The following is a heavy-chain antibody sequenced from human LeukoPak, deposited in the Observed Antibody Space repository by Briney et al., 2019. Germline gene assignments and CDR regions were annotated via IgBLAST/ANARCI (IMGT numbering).Heavy chain of an antibody. Sequence: PSETLSLTCTVSGGSISSYYWSWVRQPPGKGLEWIGYIYYSGSTNYNPFLKSRVTISVDTSKNQFSLKLSSVTAADTAVYSCARAYSSGWDYFDYWGQGTLVTVSS. J-gene: IGHJ4*02. V-gene: IGHV4-59*01. CDR3: ARAYSSGWDYFDY. CDR2: IYYSGST. D-gene: IGHD6-19*01. CDR1: GGSISSYY.